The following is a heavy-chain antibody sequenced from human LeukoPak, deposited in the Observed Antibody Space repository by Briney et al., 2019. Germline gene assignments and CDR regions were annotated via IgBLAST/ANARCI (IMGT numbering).Heavy chain of an antibody. D-gene: IGHD3-22*01. CDR1: GGSFSSYY. CDR3: ARGKDYYDTSGYPTFHY. V-gene: IGHV4-34*01. J-gene: IGHJ4*02. CDR2: IYHSGDT. Sequence: SETLSLTCAVYGGSFSSYYWSWIRQPPGKGLEWIGEIYHSGDTNYNPSLKSRVTISVDTSKNQFSLKLSSVTAADTAVYYCARGKDYYDTSGYPTFHYWGQGTLVTVSS.